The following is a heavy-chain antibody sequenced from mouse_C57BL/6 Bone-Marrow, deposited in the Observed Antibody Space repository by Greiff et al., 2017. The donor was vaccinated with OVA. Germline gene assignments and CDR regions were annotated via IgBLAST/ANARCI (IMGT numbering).Heavy chain of an antibody. D-gene: IGHD3-3*01. V-gene: IGHV1-69*01. Sequence: QVQLQQPGAELVMPGASVKLSCKASGYTFTSYWMHWVKQRPGQGLEWIGEIDPSDSYTNYNQKFKGKSTLTVAKSSSTAYMQLSSLTSDDSAVYYCSRRCAFDYWGQGTTLTVSS. J-gene: IGHJ2*01. CDR1: GYTFTSYW. CDR3: SRRCAFDY. CDR2: IDPSDSYT.